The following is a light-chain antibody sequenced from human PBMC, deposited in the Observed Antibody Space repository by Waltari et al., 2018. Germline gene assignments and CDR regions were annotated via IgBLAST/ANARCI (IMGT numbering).Light chain of an antibody. J-gene: IGLJ2*01. CDR1: SSNIGSKG. Sequence: QSVLTQPPSASGTPGQRVTIFCAGSSSNIGSKGVNWYQHFPGTAPKLLIYTNNQRPSGVPDRFSGSKSGTSASLAITGLQSEDEADYYCAAWDDSLNGPVFGGGTKLTVL. CDR2: TNN. V-gene: IGLV1-44*01. CDR3: AAWDDSLNGPV.